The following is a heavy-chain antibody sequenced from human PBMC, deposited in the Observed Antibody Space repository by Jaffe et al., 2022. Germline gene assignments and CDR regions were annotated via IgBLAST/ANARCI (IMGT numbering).Heavy chain of an antibody. CDR1: GFTFDDYA. CDR3: AKDISGVKGYCSGGSCYSNYFDY. Sequence: EVQLVESGGGLVQPGRSLRLSCAASGFTFDDYAMHWVRQAPGKGLEWVSGISWNSGSIGYADSVKGRFTISRDNAKNSLYLQMNSLRAEDTALYYCAKDISGVKGYCSGGSCYSNYFDYWGQGTLVTVSS. V-gene: IGHV3-9*01. CDR2: ISWNSGSI. D-gene: IGHD2-15*01. J-gene: IGHJ4*02.